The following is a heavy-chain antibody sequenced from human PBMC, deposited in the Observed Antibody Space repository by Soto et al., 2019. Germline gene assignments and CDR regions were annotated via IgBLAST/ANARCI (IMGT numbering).Heavy chain of an antibody. J-gene: IGHJ6*02. Sequence: EVQLVESGGGLVQPGGSLRLSCAASGFTFSSYWMSWVRQVPGKGLEWVANIKPDGGDKYSVGAVKGRFTISRDNAKNSLYLHMNSLRVEDTAVYYCAREVPTAPRRVSQYYGIDVWGLGTTVTVSS. V-gene: IGHV3-7*01. CDR2: IKPDGGDK. CDR3: AREVPTAPRRVSQYYGIDV. CDR1: GFTFSSYW. D-gene: IGHD2-2*01.